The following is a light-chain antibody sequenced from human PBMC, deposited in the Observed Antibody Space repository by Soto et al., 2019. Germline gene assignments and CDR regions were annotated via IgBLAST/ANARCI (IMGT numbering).Light chain of an antibody. J-gene: IGLJ3*02. Sequence: QSALTQPASVSASPGQSITISCTGGKNDIGSSDYVSWYQQHPGKAPKLIIYGVSNRPSGTSDRFSGSKSGNTASLTISGLQADDEADYYCSSSTSSNTLVFGGGTKGPS. CDR2: GVS. CDR1: KNDIGSSDY. CDR3: SSSTSSNTLV. V-gene: IGLV2-14*01.